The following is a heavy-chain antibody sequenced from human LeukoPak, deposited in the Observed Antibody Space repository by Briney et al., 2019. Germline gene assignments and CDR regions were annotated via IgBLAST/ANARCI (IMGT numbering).Heavy chain of an antibody. D-gene: IGHD3-22*01. V-gene: IGHV3-7*01. Sequence: PGGSLRLSCAASGFTFSSYWMSWDRQAPGKGLEWVANIKQDGSEKYYVDSVKGRFTISRDNAKNSLYLQMNSLRAEDTAVYYCARRGITMIVVVNTGGAFDIWGQGTMVTVSS. CDR2: IKQDGSEK. CDR3: ARRGITMIVVVNTGGAFDI. J-gene: IGHJ3*02. CDR1: GFTFSSYW.